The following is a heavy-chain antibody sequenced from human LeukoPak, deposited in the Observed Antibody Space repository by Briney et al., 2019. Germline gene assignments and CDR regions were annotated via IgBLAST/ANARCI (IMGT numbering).Heavy chain of an antibody. J-gene: IGHJ4*02. CDR1: DGSISNYY. V-gene: IGHV4-59*01. CDR3: ARGFRGASFDY. CDR2: IYYSGST. Sequence: NPSETLSLTCTVSDGSISNYYWSWIRQPPGKGLEWIGYIYYSGSTNYNPSLKSRVTISVDTSKKQFSLKVSSVTAADTAVYYCARGFRGASFDYWGQGTLVTVSS. D-gene: IGHD1-26*01.